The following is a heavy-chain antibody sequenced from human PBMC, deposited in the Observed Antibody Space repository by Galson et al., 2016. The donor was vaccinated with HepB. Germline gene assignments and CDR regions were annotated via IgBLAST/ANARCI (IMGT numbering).Heavy chain of an antibody. CDR2: TFYRSNWQN. V-gene: IGHV6-1*01. D-gene: IGHD7-27*01. J-gene: IGHJ1*01. CDR1: GDSVSSNTAG. Sequence: CAISGDSVSSNTAGWNWIRQSPSRGLEWLGRTFYRSNWQNDYAESVRSRITINPDTSKNQFSLQLNSVTPEDTAVYYCARSYLLGRGFGWWGQGTLVTVSS. CDR3: ARSYLLGRGFGW.